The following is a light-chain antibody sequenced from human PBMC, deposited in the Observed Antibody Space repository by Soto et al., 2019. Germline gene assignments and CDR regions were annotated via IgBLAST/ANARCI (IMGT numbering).Light chain of an antibody. CDR2: GAS. CDR1: QRVSSSY. J-gene: IGKJ1*01. CDR3: QQYGSSPWT. Sequence: PGARATLSCRASQRVSSSYLAWYQQKPGQAPRLLIYGASSRATGIPDRFSGSGSGTDFTLTISRLEPEDFAVYYCQQYGSSPWTFGQGTKVEIK. V-gene: IGKV3-20*01.